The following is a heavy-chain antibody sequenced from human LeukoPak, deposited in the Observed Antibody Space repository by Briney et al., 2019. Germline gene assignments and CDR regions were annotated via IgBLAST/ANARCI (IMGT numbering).Heavy chain of an antibody. Sequence: PGGSLRLSCAASGFTFSSYWMSWVRQAPGKGLEWVANIKQDGSEKYYVDSVKGRFTISRDNAKNSLYLQMNSLRAEDTAVYYCARGGRRYYYGSGTKAQDFDYWGQGTLVTVSS. CDR2: IKQDGSEK. J-gene: IGHJ4*02. V-gene: IGHV3-7*01. CDR1: GFTFSSYW. D-gene: IGHD3-10*01. CDR3: ARGGRRYYYGSGTKAQDFDY.